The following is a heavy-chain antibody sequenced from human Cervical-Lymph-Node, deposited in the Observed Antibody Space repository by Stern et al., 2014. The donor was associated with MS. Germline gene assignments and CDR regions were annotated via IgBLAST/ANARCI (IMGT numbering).Heavy chain of an antibody. J-gene: IGHJ1*01. CDR1: GFTFSSSC. D-gene: IGHD4-23*01. Sequence: VQLVESGGGVVQPGRSLRLSCAASGFTFSSSCMHLVRQAPGKGLEWPAIIWYDGSNTYYADSVKGRFTISRDNSKNTLYLQMNSLRAEDTAVYYCAREGGNTAEYFQHWGQGTLVTVSS. CDR3: AREGGNTAEYFQH. V-gene: IGHV3-33*01. CDR2: IWYDGSNT.